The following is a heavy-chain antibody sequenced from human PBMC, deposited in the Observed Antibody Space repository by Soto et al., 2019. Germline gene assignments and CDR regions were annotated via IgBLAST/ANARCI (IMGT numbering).Heavy chain of an antibody. J-gene: IGHJ4*02. V-gene: IGHV4-34*01. Sequence: SQTLSLTCGVYGGSFSGYYWSWIRQPPGKGLEWIGEISHGGSANYNPSLKSRVTMLVDTSKNQFSLKLSSVTAADTAVYYCARQRRSTCTICYVGGYCTNHLCYYFDYWCQGTQVTVSS. CDR1: GGSFSGYY. CDR3: ARQRRSTCTICYVGGYCTNHLCYYFDY. D-gene: IGHD2-8*01. CDR2: ISHGGSA.